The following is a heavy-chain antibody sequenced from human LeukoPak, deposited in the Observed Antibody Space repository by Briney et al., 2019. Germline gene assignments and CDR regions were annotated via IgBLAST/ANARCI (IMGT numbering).Heavy chain of an antibody. CDR3: ARERRFEYCSGGACYSHRVPDF. CDR1: GFTFSTYN. J-gene: IGHJ4*02. CDR2: ITSTSSYI. V-gene: IGHV3-21*01. Sequence: GGSLRLSCAASGFTFSTYNMNWVRQAPGKGLEWVSSITSTSSYIYYADSVKGRFTISRDNAKNSLYLQMNSLRAEDTAVYYCARERRFEYCSGGACYSHRVPDFWGQGTLVTVSS. D-gene: IGHD2-21*02.